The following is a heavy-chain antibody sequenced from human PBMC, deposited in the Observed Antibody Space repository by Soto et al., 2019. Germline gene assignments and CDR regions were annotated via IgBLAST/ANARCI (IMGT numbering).Heavy chain of an antibody. CDR2: IYYSGST. Sequence: SETLSLTCTVSGGPISSYYWSWIRQPPGKGLEWIGYIYYSGSTNYNPSLKSRVTISVDTSKNQFSLKLSSVTAADTAVYYCARATRYDYTDYYMDVWGKGTTVTVSS. CDR3: ARATRYDYTDYYMDV. D-gene: IGHD3-16*01. V-gene: IGHV4-59*01. CDR1: GGPISSYY. J-gene: IGHJ6*03.